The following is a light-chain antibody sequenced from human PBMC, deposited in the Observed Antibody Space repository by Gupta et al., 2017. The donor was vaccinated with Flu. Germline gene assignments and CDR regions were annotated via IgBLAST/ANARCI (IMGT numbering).Light chain of an antibody. CDR2: NDN. CDR3: ATWDDSLNGPV. CDR1: NSNIGRNT. Sequence: QFLLPQPPSSSGTPGQRVTLSCSGTNSNIGRNTLSWYQPLPGAAPKLIIQNDNQRPSGVPVRFSGSKAGTSASLTISGLQSEDEGDFYCATWDDSLNGPVFGGGTRLTVL. J-gene: IGLJ3*02. V-gene: IGLV1-44*01.